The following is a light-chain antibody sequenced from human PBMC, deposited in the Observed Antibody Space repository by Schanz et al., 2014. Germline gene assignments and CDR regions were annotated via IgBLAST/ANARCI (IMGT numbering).Light chain of an antibody. CDR1: SSDVGAYNY. Sequence: QSALTQPPSASGSPGQSVTISCTGTSSDVGAYNYVSWYQQQPGKAPKLMIYEVSKRPSGVPDRFSGSRSGNTASLTVSGLQAEDEADYYCSSYTSSSTLVFGGGTKLTVL. V-gene: IGLV2-8*01. J-gene: IGLJ3*02. CDR2: EVS. CDR3: SSYTSSSTLV.